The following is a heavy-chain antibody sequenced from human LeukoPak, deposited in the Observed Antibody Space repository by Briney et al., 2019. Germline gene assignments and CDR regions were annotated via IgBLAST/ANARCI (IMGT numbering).Heavy chain of an antibody. J-gene: IGHJ4*02. V-gene: IGHV4-39*07. CDR2: MYYSGST. CDR1: GGSISSSSYY. Sequence: PSETLSLTCTVSGGSISSSSYYWGWIRQPPGKGLEWIGSMYYSGSTNYNPSLNSRVTISEDKSKNQFSLKLTSVTAADTAVYYCRIRGYSYALDYWGQGTLATVSS. CDR3: RIRGYSYALDY. D-gene: IGHD5-18*01.